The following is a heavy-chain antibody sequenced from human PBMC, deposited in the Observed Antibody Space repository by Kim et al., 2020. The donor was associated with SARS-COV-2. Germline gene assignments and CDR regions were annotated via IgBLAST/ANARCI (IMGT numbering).Heavy chain of an antibody. J-gene: IGHJ6*02. CDR3: ARSSTRAGYSYYYGMDV. CDR1: GFTFSSYS. V-gene: IGHV3-48*02. D-gene: IGHD3-9*01. Sequence: GGSLRLSCAASGFTFSSYSMNWVRQAPGKGLEWVSYISSSSSTIYYADSVKGRFTISRDNAKNSLYLQMNSLRDEDTAVYYCARSSTRAGYSYYYGMDVWGQGTTVTVSS. CDR2: ISSSSSTI.